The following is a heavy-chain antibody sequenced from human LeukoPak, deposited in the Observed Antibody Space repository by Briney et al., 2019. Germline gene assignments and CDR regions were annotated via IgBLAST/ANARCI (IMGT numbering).Heavy chain of an antibody. J-gene: IGHJ6*02. Sequence: SETLSLTCAVYGGSFSGYYWSWIRQPPGKGLEWIGEINHSGSTNYNPSLKSRVTISVDTSKNQFSLKLSSVTAADTAVYYCARGSMTTVINYYYYGMDVWGQGTTVTVSS. V-gene: IGHV4-34*01. CDR1: GGSFSGYY. CDR3: ARGSMTTVINYYYYGMDV. CDR2: INHSGST. D-gene: IGHD4-11*01.